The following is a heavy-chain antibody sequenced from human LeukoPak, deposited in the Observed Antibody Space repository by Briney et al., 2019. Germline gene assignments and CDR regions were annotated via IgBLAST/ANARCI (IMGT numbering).Heavy chain of an antibody. CDR1: GFTFSSYS. CDR2: ISSSSSYI. V-gene: IGHV3-21*01. Sequence: GGSLRLSCAASGFTFSSYSMNWVRQAPGKGLEWVSSISSSSSYIYYADSVKGRFTISRDNAKNSLYLQMNSLRAEDTAVYYCSRPPGYYDSSENFQHWGQGTLVTASS. J-gene: IGHJ1*01. CDR3: SRPPGYYDSSENFQH. D-gene: IGHD3-22*01.